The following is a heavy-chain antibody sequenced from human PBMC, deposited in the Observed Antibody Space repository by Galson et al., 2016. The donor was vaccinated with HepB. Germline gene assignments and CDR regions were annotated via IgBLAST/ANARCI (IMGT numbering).Heavy chain of an antibody. J-gene: IGHJ6*02. V-gene: IGHV3-48*02. CDR1: GFTFSSYN. Sequence: SLRLSCAASGFTFSSYNMNWVRQAPGKGLEWVSDIIFSSSPLSSAASVKGRGTNSRDNAKNSLYLKMNSLRDEDTAVYYCARGRYYNGMDVWGQGTTVTFSS. CDR3: ARGRYYNGMDV. CDR2: IIFSSSPL.